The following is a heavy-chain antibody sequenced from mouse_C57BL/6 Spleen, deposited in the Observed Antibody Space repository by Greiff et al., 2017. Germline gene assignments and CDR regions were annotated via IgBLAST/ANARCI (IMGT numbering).Heavy chain of an antibody. J-gene: IGHJ2*01. CDR2: ISSSGDYI. Sequence: EVMLVESGDGLVKPGGSLKLSCAASGYTFSSYAMPWVRQTPEKRLEWVAYISSSGDYIYYAETVKGRFTISRDNARNSLYLQMSSLKSEDTAMYYCTGYDYGRFDYWGQGTTLTVSS. D-gene: IGHD1-1*01. V-gene: IGHV5-9-1*02. CDR3: TGYDYGRFDY. CDR1: GYTFSSYA.